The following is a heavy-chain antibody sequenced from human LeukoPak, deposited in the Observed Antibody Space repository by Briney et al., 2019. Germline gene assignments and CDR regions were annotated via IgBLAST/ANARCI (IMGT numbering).Heavy chain of an antibody. J-gene: IGHJ5*01. CDR3: AKDWGVSGWYNWFDS. CDR2: ISHDGNVE. Sequence: GGSLRLSCEVSGFTINNRGMHWVRQAPGKGLEWVAMISHDGNVEFYLDSVKGRFTISRDNSKNTLYLQMNSLTTDDTAIYYCAKDWGVSGWYNWFDSWGQGTQVTVSS. V-gene: IGHV3-30*18. CDR1: GFTINNRG. D-gene: IGHD6-19*01.